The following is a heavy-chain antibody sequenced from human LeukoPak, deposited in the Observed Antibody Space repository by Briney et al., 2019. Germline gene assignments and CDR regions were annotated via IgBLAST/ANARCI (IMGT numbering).Heavy chain of an antibody. V-gene: IGHV3-23*01. CDR2: LRGDGET. Sequence: GGSLRLSCGASGFIFRDYAMSWVRQTPAGGLEWVSSLRGDGETFYTDSVNGRFTLSRDHSRNTVYLQLSNLRVEDTAVYYCAKASWVSSADAVLWGQGTLVTVS. J-gene: IGHJ4*02. CDR1: GFIFRDYA. D-gene: IGHD3-16*01. CDR3: AKASWVSSADAVL.